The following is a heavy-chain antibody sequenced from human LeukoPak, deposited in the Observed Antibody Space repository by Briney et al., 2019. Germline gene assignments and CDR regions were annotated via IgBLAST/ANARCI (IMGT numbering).Heavy chain of an antibody. V-gene: IGHV4-39*01. D-gene: IGHD2-8*01. J-gene: IGHJ4*02. Sequence: SETLSLTCTVSGDSISSSNCYWGWIRQPPGKGLEWIGSIYYSGSTYYSPSLKSRVTISIDTSKSQFSLKLSSVTAADTAVYYCARRRFVRGPDVVNPFDYWGQGTLVTVSS. CDR2: IYYSGST. CDR1: GDSISSSNCY. CDR3: ARRRFVRGPDVVNPFDY.